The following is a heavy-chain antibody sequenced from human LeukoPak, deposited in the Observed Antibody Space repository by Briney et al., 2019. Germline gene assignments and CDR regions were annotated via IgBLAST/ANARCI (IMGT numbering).Heavy chain of an antibody. CDR1: GFTFSSYW. Sequence: GGSLRLSCAASGFTFSSYWMHWVRQAPGKGLVWVSRINSDGSSTSYADSVKGRFTISRDNAKNTLYLQMNSLRAEDTAVYYCARESLNSVAAFIDYWGQGTLVTVSS. J-gene: IGHJ4*02. CDR2: INSDGSST. V-gene: IGHV3-74*01. CDR3: ARESLNSVAAFIDY. D-gene: IGHD6-6*01.